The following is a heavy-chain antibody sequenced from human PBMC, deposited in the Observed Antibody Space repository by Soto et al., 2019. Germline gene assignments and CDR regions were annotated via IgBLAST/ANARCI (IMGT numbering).Heavy chain of an antibody. CDR1: GFTFSSYA. V-gene: IGHV3-23*01. D-gene: IGHD5-18*01. CDR2: ISGSGGST. Sequence: GGSLRLSCAASGFTFSSYAMSWVRQAPGKGLEWVSAISGSGGSTYYADSVKGRFTISRDNSKNTLYLQMNSLRAEDTAVYYCARDGLVDTARPLGWGSWFDPWGQGTLVTVSS. CDR3: ARDGLVDTARPLGWGSWFDP. J-gene: IGHJ5*02.